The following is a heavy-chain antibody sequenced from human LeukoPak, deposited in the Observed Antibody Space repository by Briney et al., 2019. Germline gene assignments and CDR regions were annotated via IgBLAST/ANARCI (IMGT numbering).Heavy chain of an antibody. CDR1: GFTFSSYE. Sequence: GGSLRLSCAASGFTFSSYEMNWVRQAPGKGLEWVSYISSSGSTIYYADSVKGRFTISRDKAKNSLYLQMNSLRAEDTAVYYCASPAATIVFDYWGQGTLVTVSS. CDR2: ISSSGSTI. J-gene: IGHJ4*02. V-gene: IGHV3-48*03. CDR3: ASPAATIVFDY. D-gene: IGHD5-12*01.